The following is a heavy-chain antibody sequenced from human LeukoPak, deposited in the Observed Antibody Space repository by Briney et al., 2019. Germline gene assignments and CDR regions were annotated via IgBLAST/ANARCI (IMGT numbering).Heavy chain of an antibody. Sequence: PGGSLRLSCAASGFTFSSYAMSWVRQAPGKGLEWVSAISGSGGSTYYADSVKGRFTISRDNSKNTLYLQMNSLRAEDTAVYYCARAGAAAGFFDYWGQGTLVTASS. V-gene: IGHV3-23*01. CDR2: ISGSGGST. CDR3: ARAGAAAGFFDY. CDR1: GFTFSSYA. J-gene: IGHJ4*02. D-gene: IGHD6-13*01.